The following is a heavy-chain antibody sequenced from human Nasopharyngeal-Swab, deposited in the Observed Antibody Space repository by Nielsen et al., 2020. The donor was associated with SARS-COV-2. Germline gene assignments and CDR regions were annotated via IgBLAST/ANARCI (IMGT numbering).Heavy chain of an antibody. Sequence: WIRQPPGKGLEWIGSIYYSGSTYYNPSLKSRVTISVDTSKNQFSLKLSSVTAADTAVYYCARDGVLSPIDYWGQGTLVTVSS. CDR3: ARDGVLSPIDY. J-gene: IGHJ4*02. CDR2: IYYSGST. V-gene: IGHV4-39*02. D-gene: IGHD3-3*01.